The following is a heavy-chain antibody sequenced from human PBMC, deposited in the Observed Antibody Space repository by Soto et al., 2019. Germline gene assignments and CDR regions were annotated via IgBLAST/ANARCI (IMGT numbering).Heavy chain of an antibody. CDR2: TYYRSKWFL. V-gene: IGHV6-1*01. Sequence: SQTLSLTCVISGDSVSSNGACWNWIRQSPSRGLGWLGRTYYRSKWFLDYAASVQSRMTINPDTSRNQFSLQLNSVTPEDTAVYYCARSQEVVVVPAAPIDYWGQGTLVTVSS. J-gene: IGHJ4*02. CDR1: GDSVSSNGAC. D-gene: IGHD2-15*01. CDR3: ARSQEVVVVPAAPIDY.